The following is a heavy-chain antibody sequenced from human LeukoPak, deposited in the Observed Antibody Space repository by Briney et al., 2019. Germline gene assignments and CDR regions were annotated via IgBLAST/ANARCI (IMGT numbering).Heavy chain of an antibody. D-gene: IGHD2-21*01. CDR1: GDSVSRFY. Sequence: PSETLSLTCTVSGDSVSRFYWNWIRQSPGKGLEWIGYVTHSGSINYNPSLKSRVTMSVDPSTNQFSLNLRSVTPSDTAVYYCVRDRSSGGDRTFDYWGRGTLVTVSS. V-gene: IGHV4-59*02. CDR3: VRDRSSGGDRTFDY. J-gene: IGHJ4*02. CDR2: VTHSGSI.